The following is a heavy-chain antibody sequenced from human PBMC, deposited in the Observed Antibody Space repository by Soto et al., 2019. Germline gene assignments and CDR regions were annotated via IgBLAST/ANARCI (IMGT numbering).Heavy chain of an antibody. V-gene: IGHV4-59*01. Sequence: LSLTCTVSGGSISSYYWSWIRQPPGKGLEWIGYIYYSGSTNYNPSLKSRVTISVDTSKNQFSLKLSSVTAADTAVYYCARDAIYGMDVWGQGTTVTVSS. J-gene: IGHJ6*02. D-gene: IGHD2-2*02. CDR3: ARDAIYGMDV. CDR2: IYYSGST. CDR1: GGSISSYY.